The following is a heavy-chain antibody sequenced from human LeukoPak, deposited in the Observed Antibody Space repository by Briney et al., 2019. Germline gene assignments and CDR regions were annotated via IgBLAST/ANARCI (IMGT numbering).Heavy chain of an antibody. J-gene: IGHJ4*02. CDR3: ARETPRRGETRDGYR. CDR1: GFIFKKYW. V-gene: IGHV3-7*01. D-gene: IGHD5-24*01. Sequence: PGGSLRLSCAASGFIFKKYWMNWVRQVPGKGLECLANIKEDGSETYYADSVKGRFTISRANPKNLLFLQINSLRVEDTAVYYCARETPRRGETRDGYRWGQGTVVTVSS. CDR2: IKEDGSET.